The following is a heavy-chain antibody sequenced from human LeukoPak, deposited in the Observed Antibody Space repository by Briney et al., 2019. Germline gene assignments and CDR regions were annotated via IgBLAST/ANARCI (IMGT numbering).Heavy chain of an antibody. CDR1: GFTFSSYW. J-gene: IGHJ3*02. Sequence: GGSLRLSCSASGFTFSSYWMHWVRQAPGEGLVWVSRINSDGSSTSYADSVKGRFTISRDYAKNTLYLQMNSLRAEDTAVYYCARYTVTTAAFDIWGQGTMVTVSS. CDR2: INSDGSST. V-gene: IGHV3-74*01. CDR3: ARYTVTTAAFDI. D-gene: IGHD4-17*01.